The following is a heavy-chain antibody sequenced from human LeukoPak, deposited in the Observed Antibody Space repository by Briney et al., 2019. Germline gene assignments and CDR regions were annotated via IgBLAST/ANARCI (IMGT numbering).Heavy chain of an antibody. CDR1: GFTFSSYA. Sequence: PGGSLRLSCAASGFTFSSYAMSWVRQAPGKGLEWVSAISGSGGSTYYADSVKGRFTISRDNSKNTLYLQMNSLRAEDTAVYYCAKDPGCSSTSCRYNWKHYFDYWGQGTLVTVSS. J-gene: IGHJ4*02. D-gene: IGHD2-2*01. CDR3: AKDPGCSSTSCRYNWKHYFDY. V-gene: IGHV3-23*01. CDR2: ISGSGGST.